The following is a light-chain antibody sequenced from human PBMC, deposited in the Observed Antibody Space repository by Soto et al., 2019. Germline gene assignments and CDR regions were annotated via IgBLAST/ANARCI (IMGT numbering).Light chain of an antibody. V-gene: IGKV3-20*01. J-gene: IGKJ5*01. Sequence: EIVLTQSPGTLSLSPGERATLSCRASHSVSSSYLAWYKQKPGQAPRLLIYGASSRATGIPDRFSGSGSGTDFTLTISRLEPEDFAVYYCQQYGGSPPITFGQGTRLEIK. CDR3: QQYGGSPPIT. CDR2: GAS. CDR1: HSVSSSY.